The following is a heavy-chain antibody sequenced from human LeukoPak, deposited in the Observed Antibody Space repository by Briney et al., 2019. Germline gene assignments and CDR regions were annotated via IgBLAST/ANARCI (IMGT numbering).Heavy chain of an antibody. CDR2: IDPNNGDT. Sequence: GASVKVSCKASGYTFTDYYIHWVRRAPGQGLEWVGWIDPNNGDTDPPQKFQGRVTVTRDTSITTAYMEISRLRSDDTAVYYCARETYSYDRSGYYPSDYWGQGTLVTVSS. D-gene: IGHD3-22*01. CDR1: GYTFTDYY. CDR3: ARETYSYDRSGYYPSDY. J-gene: IGHJ4*02. V-gene: IGHV1-2*02.